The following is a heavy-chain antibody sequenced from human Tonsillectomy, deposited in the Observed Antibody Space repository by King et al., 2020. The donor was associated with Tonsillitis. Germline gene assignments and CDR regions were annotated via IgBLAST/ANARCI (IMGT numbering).Heavy chain of an antibody. CDR2: NIDNGANT. CDR3: AKGHSGGFDH. D-gene: IGHD4-23*01. J-gene: IGHJ4*02. V-gene: IGHV3-23*04. CDR1: VFTFSSYA. Sequence: VQLVESGGGLVQPGGSLRSSWVASVFTFSSYAMSWVRQAPGKVREWVSGNIDNGANTYYSVSEKGRFTISRDNSKKTLYLQMNSLRAEDTAVYYCAKGHSGGFDHWGQGTLVTVSS.